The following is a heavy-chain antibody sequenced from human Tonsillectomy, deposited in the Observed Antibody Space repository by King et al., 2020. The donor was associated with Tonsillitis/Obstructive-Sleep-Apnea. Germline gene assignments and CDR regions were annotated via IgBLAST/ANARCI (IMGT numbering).Heavy chain of an antibody. CDR2: INPNSGGT. Sequence: VQLVESGAEGKKPGASVKVSCKPSGYTLTEYYIHWVRQAPGQGLEWMGGINPNSGGTYYAQKFQGRVTMTRDTSISTAYMELSRLRSDDTAVYYCDPSNKIGGVFDYWGQGTLVTVSS. CDR1: GYTLTEYY. V-gene: IGHV1-2*02. D-gene: IGHD3-3*01. CDR3: DPSNKIGGVFDY. J-gene: IGHJ4*02.